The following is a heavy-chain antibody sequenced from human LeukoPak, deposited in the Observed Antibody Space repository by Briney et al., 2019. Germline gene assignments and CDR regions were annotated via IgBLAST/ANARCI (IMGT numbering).Heavy chain of an antibody. V-gene: IGHV4-30-2*01. CDR3: TRGGSGWDLYFDL. Sequence: PSETLSLTCAVSSGSISSGGYSWSWIRQPPGKGLEWIGYIYHSGSTYYNPSLKSRVTISVDTPKTQFSLKLNSVTAADTAMYYCTRGGSGWDLYFDLWGRGTLVTVSS. CDR2: IYHSGST. CDR1: SGSISSGGYS. J-gene: IGHJ2*01. D-gene: IGHD6-19*01.